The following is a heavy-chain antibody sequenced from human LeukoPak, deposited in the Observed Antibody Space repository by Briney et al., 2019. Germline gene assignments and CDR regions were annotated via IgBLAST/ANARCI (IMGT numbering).Heavy chain of an antibody. Sequence: ASVKVSCKASGYTFTGYYIHWMRQAPGQGLEWMGWMNPNRGDTSYAQKFQGRVTMTRDTPINTAYMELSGLTSDDMAVYYCGRRRIDCSDTGCYVDYWGQGTLVTVSS. CDR3: GRRRIDCSDTGCYVDY. V-gene: IGHV1-2*02. CDR2: MNPNRGDT. CDR1: GYTFTGYY. D-gene: IGHD2-15*01. J-gene: IGHJ4*02.